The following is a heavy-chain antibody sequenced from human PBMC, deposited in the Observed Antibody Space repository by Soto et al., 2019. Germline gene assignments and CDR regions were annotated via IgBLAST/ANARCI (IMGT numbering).Heavy chain of an antibody. CDR2: IDPSDSYT. CDR3: ARQGGAAAGTSYYYYGMDV. CDR1: GYSFTSYW. V-gene: IGHV5-10-1*01. D-gene: IGHD6-13*01. Sequence: GESLKISCKGSGYSFTSYWISWVRQMPGKGLEWMGRIDPSDSYTNYSPSFQGHVTISADKSISTAYLQWSSLKASDTAMYYCARQGGAAAGTSYYYYGMDVWGQGTTVTVSS. J-gene: IGHJ6*02.